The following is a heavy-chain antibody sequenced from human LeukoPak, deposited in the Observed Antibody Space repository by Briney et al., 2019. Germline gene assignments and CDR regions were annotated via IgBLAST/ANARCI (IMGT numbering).Heavy chain of an antibody. J-gene: IGHJ5*02. CDR3: ARDNGEWRLNWFDH. D-gene: IGHD2-8*01. CDR2: IWDDGNNK. CDR1: GFTFTSYG. Sequence: GGSLRLSCAASGFTFTSYGMHWVRQAPGKGLDWVALIWDDGNNKDYADSVKGRFTISRDNSKNTLYLQMNSLRAEDTAVYYCARDNGEWRLNWFDHWGQGTLVTVSS. V-gene: IGHV3-33*01.